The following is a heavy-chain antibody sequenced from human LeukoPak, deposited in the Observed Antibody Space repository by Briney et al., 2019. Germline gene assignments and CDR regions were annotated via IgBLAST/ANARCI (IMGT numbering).Heavy chain of an antibody. Sequence: PSETLSLTCAVYGGSFSGYYWSWIRQPPGKGLEWIGEINHSGSTNYNPSLKSRVTISVDTSKNQFSLKLSSVTAADTAVYYCARVYYYGSSGYPDAFDIWGQGTMVTVSS. CDR3: ARVYYYGSSGYPDAFDI. V-gene: IGHV4-34*01. CDR1: GGSFSGYY. J-gene: IGHJ3*02. D-gene: IGHD3-22*01. CDR2: INHSGST.